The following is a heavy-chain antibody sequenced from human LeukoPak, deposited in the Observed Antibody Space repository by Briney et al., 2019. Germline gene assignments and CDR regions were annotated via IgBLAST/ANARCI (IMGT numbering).Heavy chain of an antibody. J-gene: IGHJ4*02. CDR2: INPNSGLT. CDR3: ARDHYRAPAASSPTY. Sequence: ASVTVSCKASGYTFTDYYIHWVRQAPGQGLEWMGRINPNSGLTNYVQKFQDRVTMTRDTSISTAYMELYRLRSDDTAVYYCARDHYRAPAASSPTYWGQGTLVTVSS. CDR1: GYTFTDYY. V-gene: IGHV1-2*06. D-gene: IGHD6-13*01.